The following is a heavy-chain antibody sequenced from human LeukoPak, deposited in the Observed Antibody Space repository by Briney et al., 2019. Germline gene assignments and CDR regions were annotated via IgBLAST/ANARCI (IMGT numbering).Heavy chain of an antibody. D-gene: IGHD1-26*01. CDR3: ARRGGSAPHYFDY. J-gene: IGHJ4*02. V-gene: IGHV4-34*01. Sequence: SETLSLTCAVYGGSFSGYYWSWIRQPPGKGLEWIGEINHSGSTNYNPSLKSRVTISVDTSKNQFSLELSSVTAADTAVYYCARRGGSAPHYFDYWGQGTLVTVSS. CDR2: INHSGST. CDR1: GGSFSGYY.